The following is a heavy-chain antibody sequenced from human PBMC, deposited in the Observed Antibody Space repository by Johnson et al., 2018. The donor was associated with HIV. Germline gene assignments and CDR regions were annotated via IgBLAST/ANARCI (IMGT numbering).Heavy chain of an antibody. CDR2: IWYDGSTK. CDR1: GFTFSSYG. J-gene: IGHJ3*02. Sequence: QVQVVESGGGVVQPGRSLRLSCAASGFTFSSYGMHWVRQAPGKGLEWVAVIWYDGSTKYYADSVKGRFTISRDNSKNTLYLQMNSLRAEDTAVYYCAKPKSSDQNRGSYVSDAFDIWGQGTMVTVSS. V-gene: IGHV3-33*06. D-gene: IGHD1-26*01. CDR3: AKPKSSDQNRGSYVSDAFDI.